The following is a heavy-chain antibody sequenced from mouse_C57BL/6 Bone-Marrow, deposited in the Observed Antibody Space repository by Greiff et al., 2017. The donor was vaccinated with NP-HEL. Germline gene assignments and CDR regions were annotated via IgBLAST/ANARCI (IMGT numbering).Heavy chain of an antibody. CDR3: AGEQDYGSSYDGYFDV. D-gene: IGHD1-1*01. Sequence: VQLQQSGAELARPGASVKMSCKASGYTFTSYTMHWVKQRPGQGLEWIGYINPSSGSPKSNQKFKAKATLTADKSSSTASMHLRRLTSEDSVVDYGAGEQDYGSSYDGYFDVWGTGTTVTVSS. V-gene: IGHV1-4*01. J-gene: IGHJ1*03. CDR1: GYTFTSYT. CDR2: INPSSGSP.